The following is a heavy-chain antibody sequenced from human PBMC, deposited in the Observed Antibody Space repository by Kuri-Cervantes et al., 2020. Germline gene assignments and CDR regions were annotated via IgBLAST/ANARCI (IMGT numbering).Heavy chain of an antibody. J-gene: IGHJ6*02. Sequence: ASVKVSCKASGYTFTSYAMHWVRQAPGQRLEWMGWINAGNGNTKYSQKFQGRVTITRDTSASTAYMELSSLRSQDTAVYYCARDRYHYTTPDYYGMDVWGQGTTVTVSS. CDR2: INAGNGNT. D-gene: IGHD3-10*01. V-gene: IGHV1-3*01. CDR3: ARDRYHYTTPDYYGMDV. CDR1: GYTFTSYA.